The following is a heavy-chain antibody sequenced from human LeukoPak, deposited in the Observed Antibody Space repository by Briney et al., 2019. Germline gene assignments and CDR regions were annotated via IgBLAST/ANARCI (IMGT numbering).Heavy chain of an antibody. CDR3: MGAHGY. V-gene: IGHV3-7*02. CDR2: ILPGGKES. CDR1: GGSISSSSYY. Sequence: PSETLSLTCTVSGGSISSSSYYWGWIRQPPGKGLEWVATILPGGKESYRVESVKGRLTVSRDNAKNLLFLQMNSLRVDDTAVYYCMGAHGYWGQGTLVTVSS. J-gene: IGHJ4*02.